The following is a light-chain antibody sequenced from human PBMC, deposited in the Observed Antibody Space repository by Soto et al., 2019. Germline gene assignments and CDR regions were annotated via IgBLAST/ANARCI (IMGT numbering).Light chain of an antibody. V-gene: IGKV1-39*01. CDR3: QQSFSTPLT. CDR1: QSVSGY. J-gene: IGKJ4*01. Sequence: DIQMTQSPSSLSASVGDRVTISCRASQSVSGYLNWYQQKPGKAPKLLIYAASNLHSGVPSRFSGSGSTTDFTLTISILQPEDSATYYCQQSFSTPLTFGGGTKVEIK. CDR2: AAS.